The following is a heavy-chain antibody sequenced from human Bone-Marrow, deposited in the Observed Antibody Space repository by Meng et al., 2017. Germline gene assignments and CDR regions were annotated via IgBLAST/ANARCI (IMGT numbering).Heavy chain of an antibody. Sequence: GESLKISCPGSGFTFGDYAMSWVRQAPGKGLEWLGFIKSKSSGGTTEYAASVRGRFTFSRDDSKTIAYLQMNSLKTEDTAVYYCTRGVYCSGTDCFFYDYWGLGTLVTVSS. J-gene: IGHJ4*02. CDR3: TRGVYCSGTDCFFYDY. CDR2: IKSKSSGGTT. V-gene: IGHV3-49*04. CDR1: GFTFGDYA. D-gene: IGHD2-21*02.